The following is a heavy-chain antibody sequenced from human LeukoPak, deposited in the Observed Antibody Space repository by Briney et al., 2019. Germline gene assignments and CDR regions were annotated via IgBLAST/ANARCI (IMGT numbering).Heavy chain of an antibody. CDR3: ARDRGSTYNWFDP. CDR1: GYTFTSYY. D-gene: IGHD3-10*01. V-gene: IGHV1-46*01. J-gene: IGHJ5*02. CDR2: INPSGGST. Sequence: ASVKVSCKASGYTFTSYYMHWVRQAPGQGLEWMGIINPSGGSTSYAQKFQGRVNMTRDMSSSTVYMELRSLTSEDTAFYYCARDRGSTYNWFDPWGQGTLVTVSS.